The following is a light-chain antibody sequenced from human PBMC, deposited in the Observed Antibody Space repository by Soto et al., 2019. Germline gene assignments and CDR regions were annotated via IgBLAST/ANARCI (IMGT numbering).Light chain of an antibody. CDR2: AS. Sequence: EIVLTQSPGTLSLSPGERATLSCRASQSVSDSYLAWYQQKPGQAPRLLIYASSRATGIPDRFSGSGSGTDFTRTIIRVEPEVFAVYYCQHYGTSAAFGPGTKVDIK. V-gene: IGKV3-20*01. J-gene: IGKJ3*01. CDR3: QHYGTSAA. CDR1: QSVSDSY.